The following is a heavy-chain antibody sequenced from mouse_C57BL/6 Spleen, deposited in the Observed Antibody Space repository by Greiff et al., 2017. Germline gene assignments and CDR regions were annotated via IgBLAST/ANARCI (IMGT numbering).Heavy chain of an antibody. CDR2: INPSTGGT. D-gene: IGHD4-1*01. CDR3: AREGSNWGAMDY. V-gene: IGHV1-42*01. CDR1: GYSFTGYY. J-gene: IGHJ4*01. Sequence: VQLQQSGPELVKPGASVKISCKASGYSFTGYYMNWVKQSPEKSLEWIGEINPSTGGTTSNQKFKAKATLTVDKSSSTAYMQLKGLTSEGSAVYYCAREGSNWGAMDYWGQGTSVTVSS.